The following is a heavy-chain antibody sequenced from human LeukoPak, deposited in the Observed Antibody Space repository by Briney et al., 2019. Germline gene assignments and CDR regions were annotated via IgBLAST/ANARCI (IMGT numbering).Heavy chain of an antibody. J-gene: IGHJ3*02. Sequence: SETLSLTCAVYGGSFSGYYWSWIRQPPGKGLEWIGEINHSGSTNYNPSLKSRVTISVDTSKNQFSLRLTSVTAADTAVYYCARGSSGTYSAFDIWGQGTMVTVSS. V-gene: IGHV4-34*01. CDR3: ARGSSGTYSAFDI. CDR2: INHSGST. CDR1: GGSFSGYY. D-gene: IGHD3-22*01.